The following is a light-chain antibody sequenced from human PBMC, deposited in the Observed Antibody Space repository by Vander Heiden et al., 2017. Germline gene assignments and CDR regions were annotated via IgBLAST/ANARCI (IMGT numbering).Light chain of an antibody. J-gene: IGKJ2*01. CDR2: DAS. CDR1: QSISAD. CDR3: QQRNSWPRT. Sequence: EIVLTQSPATLSLSPGERATLSCRASQSISADLAWYQQKPGKAPRLLIYDASNMATGVPARFSGSGSGTDFTLTISNLEPDDFAVYYCQQRNSWPRTFGQGTKVEI. V-gene: IGKV3-11*01.